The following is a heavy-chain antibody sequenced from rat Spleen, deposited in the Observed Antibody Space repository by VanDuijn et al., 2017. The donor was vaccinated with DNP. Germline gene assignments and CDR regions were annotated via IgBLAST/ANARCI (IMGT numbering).Heavy chain of an antibody. Sequence: EVKLVESGGGLVQPGRSLKLSCAASGINFNDYWMGWVRQAPGKGLEWIGQINQDSSTINYIPSLKDKFSISRDNAQNTPYLQMNKLGSEDTAIYYCAKGPNYGGDSDYFDYWGQGVMVTVSS. CDR1: GINFNDYW. D-gene: IGHD1-11*01. V-gene: IGHV4-2*01. CDR3: AKGPNYGGDSDYFDY. J-gene: IGHJ2*01. CDR2: INQDSSTI.